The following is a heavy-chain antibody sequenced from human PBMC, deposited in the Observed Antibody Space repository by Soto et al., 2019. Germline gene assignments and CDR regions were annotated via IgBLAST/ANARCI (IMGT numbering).Heavy chain of an antibody. Sequence: QVQLQQWGAGLLKPSETLSLTCAVYGGSFSGYYWSWIRQPPGKGLEWIGEINHSGSTNYNPSLKSRVTISVDTSKNQFSLKLSSVIAADTAVYYCARKRLITYYYGSGSYPFDYWGQGTLVTVSS. D-gene: IGHD3-10*01. CDR3: ARKRLITYYYGSGSYPFDY. J-gene: IGHJ4*02. CDR1: GGSFSGYY. CDR2: INHSGST. V-gene: IGHV4-34*01.